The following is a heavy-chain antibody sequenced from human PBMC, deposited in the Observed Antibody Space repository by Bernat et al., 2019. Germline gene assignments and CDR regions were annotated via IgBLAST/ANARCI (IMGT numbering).Heavy chain of an antibody. D-gene: IGHD3-22*01. CDR2: ISGSGGST. CDR1: GFTFSSYA. CDR3: AKAGYDSSGYNYYYYGMDV. V-gene: IGHV3-23*04. Sequence: EVQLVESGGGLVQPGGSLRLSCAASGFTFSSYAMSWVRQAPGEGLEWVSAISGSGGSTYYADSVKGRFTISRDNSKNTLYLQMNSLRAEDTAVYYCAKAGYDSSGYNYYYYGMDVWGQGTTVTVSS. J-gene: IGHJ6*02.